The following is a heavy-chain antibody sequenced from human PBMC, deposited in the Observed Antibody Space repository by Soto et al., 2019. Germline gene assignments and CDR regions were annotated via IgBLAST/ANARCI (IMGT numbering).Heavy chain of an antibody. J-gene: IGHJ6*03. Sequence: GGSLRLSCAASGFTFSSYAMSWVRQAPGKGLEWVSAISGSGGSTYYADSVKGRFTISRDNSKNTLYLQMNSLRAEDTAVYYCASPFGRGGGGRNYYYYYMDVWGKGTTVTVSS. V-gene: IGHV3-23*01. CDR2: ISGSGGST. CDR1: GFTFSSYA. D-gene: IGHD3-16*01. CDR3: ASPFGRGGGGRNYYYYYMDV.